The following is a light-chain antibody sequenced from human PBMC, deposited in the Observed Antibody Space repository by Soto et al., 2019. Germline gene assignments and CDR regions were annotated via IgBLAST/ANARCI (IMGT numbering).Light chain of an antibody. CDR2: EVN. CDR1: SSDVGFFNY. Sequence: LAQPPSVSGSPGQSVTISCTGTSSDVGFFNYVSWYQHHPGKVPKFLIYEVNKRPSGVPDHFSGSKSGNTASLTVSGLQPEDEAEYFCSSFVDGTSYVFGTGTKVTVL. J-gene: IGLJ1*01. V-gene: IGLV2-8*01. CDR3: SSFVDGTSYV.